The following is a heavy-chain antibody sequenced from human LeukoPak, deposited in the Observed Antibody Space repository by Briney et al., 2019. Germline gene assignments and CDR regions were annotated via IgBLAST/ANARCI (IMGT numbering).Heavy chain of an antibody. J-gene: IGHJ4*02. CDR3: ARVRHGSGRPFDY. V-gene: IGHV4-34*01. Sequence: SETLSLTCAVYGRSFSGYYWSWIRQPPGKGLEWVGEINHSGSTNYNPSLKSRVTISVDTSKNQFSLKLSSVTAADTAVYYCARVRHGSGRPFDYWGQGTLVTVSS. CDR2: INHSGST. CDR1: GRSFSGYY. D-gene: IGHD3-10*01.